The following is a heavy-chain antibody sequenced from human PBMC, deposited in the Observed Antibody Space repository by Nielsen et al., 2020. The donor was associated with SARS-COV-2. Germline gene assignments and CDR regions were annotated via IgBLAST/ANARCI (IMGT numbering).Heavy chain of an antibody. CDR2: INAGNGNT. J-gene: IGHJ5*02. CDR1: GYTFTSYA. Sequence: ASVKVSCKASGYTFTSYAMHWVRQAPGQRLEWMGWINAGNGNTKYSQKFQGRVTITRDTSASTAYMELSSLRSEDTAVYYCATASIVGATTWFDPWGQGTLVTVSS. V-gene: IGHV1-3*01. CDR3: ATASIVGATTWFDP. D-gene: IGHD1-26*01.